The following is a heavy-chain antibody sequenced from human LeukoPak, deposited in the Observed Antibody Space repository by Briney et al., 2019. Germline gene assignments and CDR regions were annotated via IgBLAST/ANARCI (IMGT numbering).Heavy chain of an antibody. Sequence: SETLSLTCTVSGGSISNYYWSWIRQSPGKGLEWIGYIYYNGESNYNPSLKSRVTISVDTSKNQFSLKLSSVTAADTAVYYCARVDPDSSSTLEVFDYWGQGTLVTVSS. V-gene: IGHV4-59*01. D-gene: IGHD6-6*01. J-gene: IGHJ4*02. CDR2: IYYNGES. CDR1: GGSISNYY. CDR3: ARVDPDSSSTLEVFDY.